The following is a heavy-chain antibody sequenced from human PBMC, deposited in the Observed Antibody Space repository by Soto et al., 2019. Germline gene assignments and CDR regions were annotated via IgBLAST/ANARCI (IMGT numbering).Heavy chain of an antibody. V-gene: IGHV1-18*01. Sequence: ASVEVSCRASRYTLITYGLRWVRQAPGQGLDGLGWISTDNGNTRYAERLQGRVTMTTDTTTNTAYMELRNLRSDDTAVYYCARGPTDYYDNSANYFLDYWGQGTLVTVSS. CDR1: RYTLITYG. CDR3: ARGPTDYYDNSANYFLDY. J-gene: IGHJ4*02. D-gene: IGHD3-22*01. CDR2: ISTDNGNT.